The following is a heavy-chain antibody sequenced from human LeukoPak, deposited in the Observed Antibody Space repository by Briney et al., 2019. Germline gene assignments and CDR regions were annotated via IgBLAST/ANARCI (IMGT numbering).Heavy chain of an antibody. J-gene: IGHJ5*02. CDR1: VGSISSYY. Sequence: SETLSLTCTVSVGSISSYYWSWIRQPPGKGLEWIGYIYYSGSTNYNPSLKSRVTISLDTPKNQFSPKLNSVTAADTAGYYRARRTHKGDFDPWGQGTLVTVSS. CDR3: ARRTHKGDFDP. CDR2: IYYSGST. D-gene: IGHD2-21*01. V-gene: IGHV4-59*08.